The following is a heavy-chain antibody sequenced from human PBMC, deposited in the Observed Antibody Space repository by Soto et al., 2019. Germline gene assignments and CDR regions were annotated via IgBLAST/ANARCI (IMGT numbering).Heavy chain of an antibody. Sequence: QVQLQESGPGLVKPSGTLSLTCAVSGGSISSTNWWSWVRQPPGKGLGWIGEIYHSGSTNYNPSLQCRAALSVDKSKSQSSLKLSSVTAADTAVYYCARGLSTLSPLDDWGQGSLVTVS. J-gene: IGHJ4*02. V-gene: IGHV4-4*02. CDR3: ARGLSTLSPLDD. D-gene: IGHD3-16*02. CDR2: IYHSGST. CDR1: GGSISSTNW.